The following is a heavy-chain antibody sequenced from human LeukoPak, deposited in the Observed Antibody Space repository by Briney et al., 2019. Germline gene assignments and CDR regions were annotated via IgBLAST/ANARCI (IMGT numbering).Heavy chain of an antibody. V-gene: IGHV5-51*01. CDR3: ARLGGPHSPFDN. J-gene: IGHJ4*02. CDR1: GYSYTCYW. Sequence: GESLKISCKSSGYSYTCYWIGWVRQLPGKGLKWMGIIYPGDSDTRYSRSLQGQVTISADKSLRTAYLQWRSLKASDTGIYFCARLGGPHSPFDNWGQGTRVIVSS. CDR2: IYPGDSDT. D-gene: IGHD2-15*01.